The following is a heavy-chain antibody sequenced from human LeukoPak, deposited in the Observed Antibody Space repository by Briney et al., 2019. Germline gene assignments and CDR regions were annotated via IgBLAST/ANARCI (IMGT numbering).Heavy chain of an antibody. CDR1: GGSISSINYY. Sequence: PSETLSLTCTVSGGSISSINYYWGWIRQAPGKGLEWIGSMHYGGSTHYNPSLKSRVTISVDTSKNQFSLKVNSVTAADTAVYYCARRTVTIEAFDIWGQGTMVTVSS. V-gene: IGHV4-39*01. CDR3: ARRTVTIEAFDI. J-gene: IGHJ3*02. D-gene: IGHD4-17*01. CDR2: MHYGGST.